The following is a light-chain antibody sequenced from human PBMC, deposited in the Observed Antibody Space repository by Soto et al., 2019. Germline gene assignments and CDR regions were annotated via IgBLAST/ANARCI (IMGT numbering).Light chain of an antibody. J-gene: IGLJ1*01. Sequence: QSALTQPPSVSGSPGQSVTISCTGTSSDVGNYDRVSWYQQPPGTAPKLTIYEVSNRPSGVPDRFAGSKSGNTASLTICGLQAEDEADYYCSSYTSRTTLVFGTGTKLTVL. CDR3: SSYTSRTTLV. CDR2: EVS. V-gene: IGLV2-18*02. CDR1: SSDVGNYDR.